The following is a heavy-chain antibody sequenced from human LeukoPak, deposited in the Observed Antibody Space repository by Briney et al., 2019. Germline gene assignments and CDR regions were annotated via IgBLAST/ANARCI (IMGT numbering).Heavy chain of an antibody. CDR2: INHSGST. Sequence: PSETLSLTCAVYGGSFSGYYWSWIRQPPGKGLEWIREINHSGSTNYNPSLKSRVTISVDTSKNQFSLKLSSVTAADTAVYYCARRRVRSGSNGVYFQHWGQGTLVTVSS. CDR1: GGSFSGYY. V-gene: IGHV4-34*01. D-gene: IGHD1-26*01. J-gene: IGHJ1*01. CDR3: ARRRVRSGSNGVYFQH.